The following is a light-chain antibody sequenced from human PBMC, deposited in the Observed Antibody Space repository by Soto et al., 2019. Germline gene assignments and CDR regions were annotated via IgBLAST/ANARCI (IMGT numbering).Light chain of an antibody. J-gene: IGKJ1*01. V-gene: IGKV3-15*01. Sequence: EIVLAQSPATLSVSPGEGVTLSCRATQTMGNKLAWYLQRPGQAPRLLMYGASTRATDIPARFSGSGSGTEFTLTITGLQSEDFAVYYCQQYNGWPWTFGLGTKVEI. CDR3: QQYNGWPWT. CDR2: GAS. CDR1: QTMGNK.